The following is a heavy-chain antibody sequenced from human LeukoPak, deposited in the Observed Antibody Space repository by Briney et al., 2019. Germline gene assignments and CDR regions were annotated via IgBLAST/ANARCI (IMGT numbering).Heavy chain of an antibody. Sequence: ASVKVSCKASGGTFSSYAISWVRQAPGQGLEWMGGIIPIFGTANYAQKFQGRVTITADESTSTAYMELSSLRSEDTAVYYCARELGPEVRVVPAAKGFGYWGQGTLVTVSS. D-gene: IGHD2-2*01. J-gene: IGHJ4*02. CDR1: GGTFSSYA. CDR2: IIPIFGTA. CDR3: ARELGPEVRVVPAAKGFGY. V-gene: IGHV1-69*13.